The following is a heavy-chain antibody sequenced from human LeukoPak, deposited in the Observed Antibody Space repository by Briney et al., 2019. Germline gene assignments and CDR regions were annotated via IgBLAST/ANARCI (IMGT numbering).Heavy chain of an antibody. J-gene: IGHJ5*02. CDR1: GFTFSSYA. CDR3: ASHYDSSGYYFPGAWFDP. CDR2: ISGNGVNT. V-gene: IGHV3-23*01. D-gene: IGHD3-22*01. Sequence: GGSLRLSCVASGFTFSSYAMSWVRQAPGKGLEWVSAISGNGVNTYYADSVKGRFTISRDNSKNTLYVQMNSLRAEDTAVYYCASHYDSSGYYFPGAWFDPWGQGTLVTVSS.